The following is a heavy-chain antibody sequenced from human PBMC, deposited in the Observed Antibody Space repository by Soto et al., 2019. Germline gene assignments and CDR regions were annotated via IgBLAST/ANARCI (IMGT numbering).Heavy chain of an antibody. CDR1: GYTFTNYG. CDR3: ARDPIDADYAEYFHH. V-gene: IGHV1-18*04. J-gene: IGHJ1*01. CDR2: ISAYNGNT. D-gene: IGHD4-17*01. Sequence: ASVKVSCKASGYTFTNYGISWVRQAPGQGLEWMGWISAYNGNTDYAQKLQGRVTMTTDTSTSTAYMELRSLRSDDTAVYYCARDPIDADYAEYFHHWGQGTLVTVSS.